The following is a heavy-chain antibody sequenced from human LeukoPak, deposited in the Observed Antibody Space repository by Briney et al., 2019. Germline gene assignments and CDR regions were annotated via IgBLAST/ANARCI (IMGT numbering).Heavy chain of an antibody. CDR1: SGSISSSSYY. Sequence: SETLSLTCTVSSGSISSSSYYWGWIRQPPGRGLEWIVSIYYSGSSYYNPSLKRRFTISVDTSKNQFSLKLSSVTAADTAVYYCARRNSLYYYDNSGYFDYWGQGTLVTVSS. CDR2: IYYSGSS. CDR3: ARRNSLYYYDNSGYFDY. V-gene: IGHV4-39*01. D-gene: IGHD3-22*01. J-gene: IGHJ4*02.